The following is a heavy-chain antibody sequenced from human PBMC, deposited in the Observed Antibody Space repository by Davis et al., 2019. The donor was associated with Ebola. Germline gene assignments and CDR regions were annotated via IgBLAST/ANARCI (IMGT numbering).Heavy chain of an antibody. D-gene: IGHD3-10*01. CDR2: ISAYNGNT. V-gene: IGHV1-18*01. J-gene: IGHJ4*02. CDR1: GYTFTSYG. Sequence: AASVKVSCKASGYTFTSYGISWVRQPPGQGLEWMGWISAYNGNTNYAQKLQGRVTMTTGTSTSTAYMELRSLRSDDTAVYYCARDTYYGSGSYLLDYWGQGTLVTVSS. CDR3: ARDTYYGSGSYLLDY.